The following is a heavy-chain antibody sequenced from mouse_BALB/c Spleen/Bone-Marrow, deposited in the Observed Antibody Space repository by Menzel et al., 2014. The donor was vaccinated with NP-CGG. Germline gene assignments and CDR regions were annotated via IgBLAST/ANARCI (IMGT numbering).Heavy chain of an antibody. Sequence: EVQLVESGGGLVQPGGSRKLSCAASGFTFSSFGMHWVRQAPEKGLEWVAYISSGSSPIFYADTVKGRFTISRDNPKNTLFLQMTSLRSEDTAIYYCTRGGNWEDFDYWGQGTTPTVSS. CDR3: TRGGNWEDFDY. CDR2: ISSGSSPI. V-gene: IGHV5-17*02. D-gene: IGHD4-1*01. J-gene: IGHJ2*01. CDR1: GFTFSSFG.